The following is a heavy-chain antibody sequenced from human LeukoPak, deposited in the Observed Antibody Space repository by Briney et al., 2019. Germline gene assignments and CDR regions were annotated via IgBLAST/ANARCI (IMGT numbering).Heavy chain of an antibody. CDR3: ANDVYSYHS. V-gene: IGHV3-7*01. J-gene: IGHJ5*02. CDR2: IKKDGSAI. Sequence: TGGSLRLSCAASGVTFSSYWMTWVRQAPGKGLQWVASIKKDGSAIYYVDSVKSRFTISRDNAKNSLYLQMTSLRAEDTALYYCANDVYSYHSWRRGTLVTVSS. CDR1: GVTFSSYW. D-gene: IGHD5-18*01.